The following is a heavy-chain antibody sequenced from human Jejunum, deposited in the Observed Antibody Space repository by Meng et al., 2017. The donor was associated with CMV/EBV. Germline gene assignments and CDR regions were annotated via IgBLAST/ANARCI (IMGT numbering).Heavy chain of an antibody. J-gene: IGHJ4*02. V-gene: IGHV3-33*01. Sequence: FPFGPFGMHWVGQAPGKGLEWVALIWFDGNNKYYGDSVKGRFTISRDNSKNTLYLEINSLRAGDTAVYYCARDAATYSDILSGYYADYWGQGTLVTVSS. D-gene: IGHD3-9*01. CDR2: IWFDGNNK. CDR1: FPFGPFG. CDR3: ARDAATYSDILSGYYADY.